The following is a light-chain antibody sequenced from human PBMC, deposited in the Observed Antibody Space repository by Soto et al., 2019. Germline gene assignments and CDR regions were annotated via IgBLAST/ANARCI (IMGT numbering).Light chain of an antibody. V-gene: IGKV3-15*01. CDR1: QSLGSN. J-gene: IGKJ1*01. Sequence: VVMTQSPATLSVSPGERAVLSCRASQSLGSNLAWYHHKPGQAPRLLLYEASIRATGIPARFSGDGSGTEFTLTISSLQSEDFRIYYCQKYNQWPWTFGPGTKVEI. CDR3: QKYNQWPWT. CDR2: EAS.